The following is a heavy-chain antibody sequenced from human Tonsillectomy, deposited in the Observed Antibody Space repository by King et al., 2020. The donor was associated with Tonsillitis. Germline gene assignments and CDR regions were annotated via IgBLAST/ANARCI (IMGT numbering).Heavy chain of an antibody. J-gene: IGHJ5*02. CDR2: ISGSGGRT. CDR3: AKDQRGTMVRGYNWFDP. V-gene: IGHV3-23*04. D-gene: IGHD4-23*01. CDR1: GFTFSSYA. Sequence: VQLVESGGGLAQPGGSLRLSCAASGFTFSSYAMSWVRQAPGKGLEWVSTISGSGGRTYCADSVKGRFTISRDNSKNTVYLQMNSLSAEDTAVYYCAKDQRGTMVRGYNWFDPWGQGTLVTVSS.